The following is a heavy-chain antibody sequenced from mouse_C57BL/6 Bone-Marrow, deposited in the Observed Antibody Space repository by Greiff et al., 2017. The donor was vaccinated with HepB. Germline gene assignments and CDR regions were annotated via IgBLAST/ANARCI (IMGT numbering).Heavy chain of an antibody. D-gene: IGHD2-3*01. Sequence: EVHLVESGPGLVKPSQSLSLTCSVTGYSITSGYYWNWIRQFPGNKLEWMGYISYDGSNNYNPSLKNRISITRDTSKNQFFLKLNSVTTEDTATYYCARDDGYSFAYWGQGTLVTVSA. J-gene: IGHJ3*01. CDR1: GYSITSGYY. CDR3: ARDDGYSFAY. V-gene: IGHV3-6*01. CDR2: ISYDGSN.